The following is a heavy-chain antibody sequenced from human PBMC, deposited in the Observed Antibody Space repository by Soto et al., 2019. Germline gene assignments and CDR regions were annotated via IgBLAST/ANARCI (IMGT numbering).Heavy chain of an antibody. D-gene: IGHD5-12*01. CDR3: ARPTSSGHDNYYYGMDV. V-gene: IGHV5-10-1*01. CDR2: IDPSDSYT. CDR1: GYSLSSYW. J-gene: IGHJ6*02. Sequence: GESLKISCNGSGYSLSSYWISWVGQRPGKGREWMGRIDPSDSYTNYSPSFQGHVTISADKSISTAYLQWSSLKASDTAMYYCARPTSSGHDNYYYGMDVWGQGTTVTVSS.